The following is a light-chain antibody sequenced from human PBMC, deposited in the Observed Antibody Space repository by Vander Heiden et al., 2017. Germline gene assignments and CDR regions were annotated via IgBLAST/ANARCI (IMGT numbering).Light chain of an antibody. Sequence: EIVMTQSPATLSVSPGERATLACRASQYVSSNLAWYQQKPGQAPRLLIYGASTRATVIPARFSGSGSGTEFTLTISSLQSEDFAVYYCQQYNNWPPITFGQGTRLEIK. CDR2: GAS. V-gene: IGKV3-15*01. CDR3: QQYNNWPPIT. J-gene: IGKJ5*01. CDR1: QYVSSN.